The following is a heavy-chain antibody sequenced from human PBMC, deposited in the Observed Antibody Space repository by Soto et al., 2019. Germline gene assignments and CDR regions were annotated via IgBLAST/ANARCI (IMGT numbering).Heavy chain of an antibody. CDR2: ISYRGNT. CDR1: GDSISRYY. CDR3: ARHMTTVTFYDY. Sequence: QVQLQESGPGLVKTSETLSLTCTVSGDSISRYYWSWIRQPPGKGLEWIGYISYRGNTNYNPSLQSRVTISRDTSENQFSLRLTSVTAVDTAVYYCARHMTTVTFYDYWGRGILVTVSS. D-gene: IGHD4-4*01. J-gene: IGHJ4*01. V-gene: IGHV4-59*01.